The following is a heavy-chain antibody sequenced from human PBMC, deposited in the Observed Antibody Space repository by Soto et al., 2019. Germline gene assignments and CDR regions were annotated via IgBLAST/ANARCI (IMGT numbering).Heavy chain of an antibody. V-gene: IGHV3-11*05. CDR3: ARDQRGYNYGFRFDQ. CDR1: GFTFTDYY. J-gene: IGHJ4*02. CDR2: ISSRSSYT. Sequence: QVQLVESGGGLVKPGGSLRLSCAASGFTFTDYYMSWIRQAPGRGLEWLSYISSRSSYTNYADSVKGRFTISRDNAKNSLYLEMNSLRDEDTAVYYCARDQRGYNYGFRFDQWGQGILVTVSS. D-gene: IGHD5-18*01.